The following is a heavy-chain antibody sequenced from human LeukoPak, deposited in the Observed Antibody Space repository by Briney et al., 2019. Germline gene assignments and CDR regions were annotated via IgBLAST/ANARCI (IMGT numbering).Heavy chain of an antibody. V-gene: IGHV4-31*03. Sequence: PSQTLSLTCTVSGGSISSGGYYWSWIRQHPGKGLEWIGYIYHSGGTYYNPSLKSRVTMSVDTSKNQFSLKLSSVTAADTAVYYCGSDGVDYESSVHYSGNWFDPWGQGTLVTVSS. D-gene: IGHD3-22*01. CDR3: GSDGVDYESSVHYSGNWFDP. J-gene: IGHJ5*02. CDR1: GGSISSGGYY. CDR2: IYHSGGT.